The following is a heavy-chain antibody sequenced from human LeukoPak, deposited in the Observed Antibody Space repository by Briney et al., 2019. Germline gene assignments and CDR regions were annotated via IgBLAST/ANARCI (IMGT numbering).Heavy chain of an antibody. Sequence: SETLSLTCTVSGGSISSGSYYWSWIRQPAGKGLEWIGRIYTSGSTNYNPSLKSRATISVDTSKNQFSLKLSSVTAADTAVYYCARDRGSPDPPRVFDYWGQGTLVTVSS. D-gene: IGHD1-26*01. J-gene: IGHJ4*02. CDR1: GGSISSGSYY. CDR2: IYTSGST. CDR3: ARDRGSPDPPRVFDY. V-gene: IGHV4-61*02.